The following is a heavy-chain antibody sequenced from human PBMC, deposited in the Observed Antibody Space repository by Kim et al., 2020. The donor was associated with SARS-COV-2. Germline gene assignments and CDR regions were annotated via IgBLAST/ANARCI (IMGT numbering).Heavy chain of an antibody. CDR2: IYYSGST. V-gene: IGHV4-59*01. CDR1: GGSISSYY. D-gene: IGHD2-15*01. CDR3: ARRIVVVVAATLHDAFDI. J-gene: IGHJ3*02. Sequence: SETLSLTCTVSGGSISSYYWSWIRQPPGKGLEWIGYIYYSGSTNYNPSLKSRVTISVDTSKNQFSLKLSSVTAADTAVYYCARRIVVVVAATLHDAFDIWGQGTMVTVSS.